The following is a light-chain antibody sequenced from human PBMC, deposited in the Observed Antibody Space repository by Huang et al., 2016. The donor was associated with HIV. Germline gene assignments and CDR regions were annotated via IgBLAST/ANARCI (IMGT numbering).Light chain of an antibody. J-gene: IGKJ1*01. V-gene: IGKV3-11*01. Sequence: EIVLTQSPATLSLSPGERATLSCRASQSVGSYLTWYQQKPGRAPRLLIYDASNRATVIPARFSGSGSGTDFALTISSLEPEDFAIYYCQQRTAWPRTFGQGTKVEIK. CDR3: QQRTAWPRT. CDR2: DAS. CDR1: QSVGSY.